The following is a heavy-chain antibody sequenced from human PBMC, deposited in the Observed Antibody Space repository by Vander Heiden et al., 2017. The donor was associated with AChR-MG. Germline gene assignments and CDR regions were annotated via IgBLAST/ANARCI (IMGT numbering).Heavy chain of an antibody. D-gene: IGHD6-13*01. CDR3: AKEESSSWPY. CDR1: GFTLGSYA. Sequence: EVQLLASGGGLVQPGGFLRLSCAASGFTLGSYATRRVRQAPGKGLKCVSAITGNGGSTYYSDSVKGRFTISRDNSKNTLYLQMNSLKAEDTAVYYCAKEESSSWPYWGQGALVTVSS. CDR2: ITGNGGST. V-gene: IGHV3-23*01. J-gene: IGHJ4*02.